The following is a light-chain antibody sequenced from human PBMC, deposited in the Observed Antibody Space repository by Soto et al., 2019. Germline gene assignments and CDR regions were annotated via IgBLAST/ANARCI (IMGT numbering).Light chain of an antibody. CDR1: QGIDPY. CDR2: ATS. J-gene: IGKJ4*01. CDR3: QKYNSAPLN. V-gene: IGKV1-27*01. Sequence: VQMTQSPSSMSASVGDRVTITCRASQGIDPYLAWFQQKPGKVPKLLIYATSTLQSGVPSRFSGSGSGTDFTLTISSLQPEDVATYYCQKYNSAPLNFGGGTKVEIK.